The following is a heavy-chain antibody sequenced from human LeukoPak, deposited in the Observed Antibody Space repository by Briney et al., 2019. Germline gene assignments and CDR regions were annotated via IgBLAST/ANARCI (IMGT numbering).Heavy chain of an antibody. Sequence: ASVKVSCKASGYTFTSYGISWVRQAPGQGLEWMGWISAYNGNTNYAQKLQGRVTMTTDTSTSTAYMELRSLRSDDTAVYYCARVGYCSSTSCDHYYYGMDVWGKGTTVTVSS. CDR3: ARVGYCSSTSCDHYYYGMDV. CDR1: GYTFTSYG. CDR2: ISAYNGNT. V-gene: IGHV1-18*04. J-gene: IGHJ6*04. D-gene: IGHD2-2*01.